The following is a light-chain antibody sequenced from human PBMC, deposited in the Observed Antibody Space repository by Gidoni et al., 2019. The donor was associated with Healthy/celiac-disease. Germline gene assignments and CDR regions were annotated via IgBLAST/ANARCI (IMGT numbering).Light chain of an antibody. V-gene: IGLV2-23*01. CDR2: EGS. Sequence: SALTQPASVSGSPGQSITISCTGTSSDVGSYSLVSWYQQHPGKAPKLMIYEGSKRPSGVSNRFSGSKSGNTASLTISGLQAEDEADYYCCSYAGSSTSLFGGGTKLTVL. CDR1: SSDVGSYSL. J-gene: IGLJ2*01. CDR3: CSYAGSSTSL.